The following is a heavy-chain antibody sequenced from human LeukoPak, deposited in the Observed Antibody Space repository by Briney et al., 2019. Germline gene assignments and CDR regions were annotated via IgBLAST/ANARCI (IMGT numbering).Heavy chain of an antibody. Sequence: GGSLRLSCAASGFTVSANHMSWVRQAPGKGLEWVSIIYSGGSTYYADSVKGRFTISRDNSKNTLYLQMNSLRAEDTAVYYCAKDQLEFITDYWGQGTLVTVSS. CDR2: IYSGGST. CDR3: AKDQLEFITDY. CDR1: GFTVSANH. J-gene: IGHJ4*02. V-gene: IGHV3-53*05. D-gene: IGHD3-16*01.